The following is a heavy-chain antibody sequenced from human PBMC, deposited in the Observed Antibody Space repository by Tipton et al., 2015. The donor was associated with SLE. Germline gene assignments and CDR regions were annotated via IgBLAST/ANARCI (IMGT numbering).Heavy chain of an antibody. CDR1: GGSISSGDYY. Sequence: TLSLTCTVSGGSISSGDYYWSWIRQPPGKGLEWIGYIYYSGSTYYNPSLESRVTISLDTSKNQFSLKLSSVTAADTAVYYCARARRGRSSRQEGDWFDPWGQGTLVTVSS. CDR2: IYYSGST. D-gene: IGHD6-13*01. V-gene: IGHV4-30-4*01. CDR3: ARARRGRSSRQEGDWFDP. J-gene: IGHJ5*02.